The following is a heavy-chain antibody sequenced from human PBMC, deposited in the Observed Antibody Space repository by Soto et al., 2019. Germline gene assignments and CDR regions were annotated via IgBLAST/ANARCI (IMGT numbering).Heavy chain of an antibody. J-gene: IGHJ5*02. CDR3: ASLLDP. Sequence: GGSLRLSCAASGFTFSSYAMHWVRQAPGKGLEWVAVISYDGSNKYYADSVKGRFTISRDNSKNTLYLQMNSLRAEDTAVYYCASLLDPWGQGTLVTVSS. CDR1: GFTFSSYA. CDR2: ISYDGSNK. V-gene: IGHV3-30-3*01.